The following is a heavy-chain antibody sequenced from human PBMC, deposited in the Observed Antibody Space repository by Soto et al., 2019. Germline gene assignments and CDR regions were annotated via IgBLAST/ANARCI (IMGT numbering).Heavy chain of an antibody. CDR2: IRKKDNSYST. V-gene: IGHV3-72*01. CDR3: TTDGFTGIVGI. Sequence: EVQLVESGGGLVQPGGSLRLSCVASGFSFSDHNMDWVRQAPGKGLEWVGRIRKKDNSYSTEYAASVKGRFTISRDDSKNMLYLEMNSLKIEDTGVYYCTTDGFTGIVGIWGQGTMVTVSS. CDR1: GFSFSDHN. J-gene: IGHJ3*02. D-gene: IGHD3-22*01.